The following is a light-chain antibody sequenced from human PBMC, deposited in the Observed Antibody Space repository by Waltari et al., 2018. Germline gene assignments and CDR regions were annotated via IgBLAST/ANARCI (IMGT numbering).Light chain of an antibody. CDR1: QSTSNR. J-gene: IGKJ1*01. Sequence: IQLIHSPSPPPAFVGDRVTITCRTSQSTSNRLNWYQQKPGKVPKVLIYAASNLQSGVPSRFSGSGSGTEFTLTISSLQPEDSATYYCQQSSSWAFGQGTKVEIK. CDR2: AAS. V-gene: IGKV1-39*01. CDR3: QQSSSWA.